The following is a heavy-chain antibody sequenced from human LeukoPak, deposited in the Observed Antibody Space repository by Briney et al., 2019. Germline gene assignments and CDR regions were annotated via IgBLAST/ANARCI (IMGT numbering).Heavy chain of an antibody. D-gene: IGHD6-19*01. V-gene: IGHV3-48*04. Sequence: GGSLRLSCAASGFTFSSYSMNWVRQAPGKGLEWVSYISSSGSTIYYADSVKGRFTISRDNAKNSLYLQMNSLRAEDTAVYYCARAVAGIFDYWGQGTLVTVSS. CDR1: GFTFSSYS. CDR2: ISSSGSTI. CDR3: ARAVAGIFDY. J-gene: IGHJ4*02.